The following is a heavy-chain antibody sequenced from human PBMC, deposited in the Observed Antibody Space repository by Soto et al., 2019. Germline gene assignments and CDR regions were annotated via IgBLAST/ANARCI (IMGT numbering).Heavy chain of an antibody. J-gene: IGHJ5*02. D-gene: IGHD6-19*01. CDR3: AGMPYTSGLRFDP. V-gene: IGHV4-30-2*01. Sequence: SETLSLTCNMSGDFYSIFTYSWSWIRQPPGKALQWIGFIYQSGVTSYNPSLASRVSISLGRSNNQCSLKLKSVTAADTAVYFCAGMPYTSGLRFDPWGPGTLVTVSS. CDR1: GDFYSIFTYS. CDR2: IYQSGVT.